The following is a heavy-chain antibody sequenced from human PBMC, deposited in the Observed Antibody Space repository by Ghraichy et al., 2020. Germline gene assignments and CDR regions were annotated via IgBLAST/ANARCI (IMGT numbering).Heavy chain of an antibody. D-gene: IGHD2-8*02. Sequence: SETLSLTCAVYGGSFSGYYWSWIRQPPGKGLEWIGEINHSGSTNYNPSLKSRVTISVDTSKNQFSLKLSSVTAADTAVYYCARVTPCTGGVCYRNYYYYYMDVWGKGNTVTVSS. J-gene: IGHJ6*03. CDR1: GGSFSGYY. V-gene: IGHV4-34*01. CDR3: ARVTPCTGGVCYRNYYYYYMDV. CDR2: INHSGST.